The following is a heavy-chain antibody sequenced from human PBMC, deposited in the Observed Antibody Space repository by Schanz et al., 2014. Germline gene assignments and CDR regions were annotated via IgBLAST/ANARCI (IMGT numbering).Heavy chain of an antibody. Sequence: QVQLVESGGGVVQPGTSLRLSCAASGFTFRGHAMHWVRQAPGQGLEKVAVTSTDGTKTYYAASVRGRFTISRDNSKNSVYLQRHRLRSEDTAVYYCTRDRGALINHNDALDLWGQGTMVSVSS. J-gene: IGHJ3*01. CDR3: TRDRGALINHNDALDL. CDR2: TSTDGTKT. V-gene: IGHV3-30*04. D-gene: IGHD3-16*01. CDR1: GFTFRGHA.